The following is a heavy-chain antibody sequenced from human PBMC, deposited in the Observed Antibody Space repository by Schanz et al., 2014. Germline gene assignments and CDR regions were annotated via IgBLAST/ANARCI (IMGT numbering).Heavy chain of an antibody. Sequence: QVQLVESGGGLVKPGGSLRLSCAASGFTFSDYYMSWIRQAPGKGLEWVSYISSSSSYTHYADSVKGRFTISRDNAKNSLYLHINSVRAADTAVCYCARPPHDGSCYYPFDYWGQGTLVTVSS. CDR3: ARPPHDGSCYYPFDY. D-gene: IGHD3-22*01. CDR1: GFTFSDYY. J-gene: IGHJ4*02. V-gene: IGHV3-11*05. CDR2: ISSSSSYT.